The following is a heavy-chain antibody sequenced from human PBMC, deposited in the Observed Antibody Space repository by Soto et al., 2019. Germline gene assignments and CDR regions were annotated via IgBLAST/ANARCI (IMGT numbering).Heavy chain of an antibody. D-gene: IGHD2-2*01. CDR2: IKQDGSEK. Sequence: EVQVVESGGGLVQPGGSLRLSCAASGFTFSNHWMTWVRQAPGKGLEWVANIKQDGSEKYYVDSVKGRFTLSRDNAKNSLYLQMNSLRAEDTAVYYCARDSAYCSSTSCYLSYYYYMDVWGKGTTVTVSS. CDR1: GFTFSNHW. J-gene: IGHJ6*03. CDR3: ARDSAYCSSTSCYLSYYYYMDV. V-gene: IGHV3-7*01.